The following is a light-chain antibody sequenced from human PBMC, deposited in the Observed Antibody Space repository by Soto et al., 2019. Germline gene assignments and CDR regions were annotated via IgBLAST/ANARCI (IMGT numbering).Light chain of an antibody. J-gene: IGKJ5*01. Sequence: EIVLTQSPATLSLSPGERATLSCRASQSVRNYLAWYQQRPGQAPRFLIYDASYRATGIPARFSGSGSGTNFTLTISSLEPDDFAVYYCQQRTNWPGLSFGQGTRLEMK. CDR1: QSVRNY. CDR3: QQRTNWPGLS. V-gene: IGKV3-11*01. CDR2: DAS.